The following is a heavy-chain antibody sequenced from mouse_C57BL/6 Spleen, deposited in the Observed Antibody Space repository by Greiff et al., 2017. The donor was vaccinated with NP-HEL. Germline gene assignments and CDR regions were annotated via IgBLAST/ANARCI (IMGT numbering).Heavy chain of an antibody. CDR3: ARQGTVVPSYFDY. CDR1: GFTFSSYG. J-gene: IGHJ2*01. D-gene: IGHD1-1*01. V-gene: IGHV5-6*01. CDR2: ISSGGSYT. Sequence: EVHLVESGGDLVKPGGSLKLSCAASGFTFSSYGMSWVRQTPDKRLEWVATISSGGSYTYYPDSVKGRFTISRDNAKNTLYLQMSSLKSEDTAMYYCARQGTVVPSYFDYWGQGTTLTVSS.